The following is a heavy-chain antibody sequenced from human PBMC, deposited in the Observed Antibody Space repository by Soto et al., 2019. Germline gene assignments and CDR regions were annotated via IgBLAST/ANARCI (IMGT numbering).Heavy chain of an antibody. Sequence: SETLSLTCSVSGAIVTSGENYWSWVRQHPGKGLEWIGYIYYSGSTYYNPSLKSRVTISVDTSKNQFSLKLSSVTAADTAVYYCAREQLAHVYFDYWGQGTLVTVSS. CDR3: AREQLAHVYFDY. CDR1: GAIVTSGENY. CDR2: IYYSGST. D-gene: IGHD6-6*01. J-gene: IGHJ4*02. V-gene: IGHV4-31*03.